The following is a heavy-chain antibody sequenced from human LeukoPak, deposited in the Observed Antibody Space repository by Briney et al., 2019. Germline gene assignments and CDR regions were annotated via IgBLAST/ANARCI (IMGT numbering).Heavy chain of an antibody. V-gene: IGHV1-8*03. D-gene: IGHD3-22*01. CDR2: MNPNSGNT. CDR3: ARLCYDSSGYYCPLDY. Sequence: GASVKVSCKASGYTFTSYDINWVRQATGQGLEWMGWMNPNSGNTGYVQKFQGRVTITRNTSISTAYMELSSLRSEDTAVYYCARLCYDSSGYYCPLDYWGQGTLVTVSS. CDR1: GYTFTSYD. J-gene: IGHJ4*02.